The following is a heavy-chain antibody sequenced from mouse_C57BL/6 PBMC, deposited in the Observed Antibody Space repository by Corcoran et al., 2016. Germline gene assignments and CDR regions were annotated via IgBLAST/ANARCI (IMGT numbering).Heavy chain of an antibody. V-gene: IGHV1-76*01. Sequence: QVQLKQSGAELVRPGASVKLSCKASGYTFTDYYINWVKQRPGQGLEWIARIYPGSGNTYYNEKFKGKATLTAEKSSSTAYMQLSSLTSEDSAVYFCAREGATVVAPNDYWGQGTSVTVSS. CDR1: GYTFTDYY. D-gene: IGHD1-1*01. J-gene: IGHJ4*01. CDR2: IYPGSGNT. CDR3: AREGATVVAPNDY.